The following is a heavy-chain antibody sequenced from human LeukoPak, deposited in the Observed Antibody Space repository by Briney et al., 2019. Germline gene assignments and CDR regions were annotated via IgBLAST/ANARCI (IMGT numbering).Heavy chain of an antibody. CDR2: INPNSGGT. CDR1: GYTFTGYY. V-gene: IGHV1-2*02. D-gene: IGHD3-22*01. CDR3: ARDREYYDSSGYLGY. J-gene: IGHJ4*02. Sequence: GASVKVSCKASGYTFTGYYMHWVRQAPGQGLEWMGWINPNSGGTNYAQKFQGRVTMTRDTSISTAYMELSRLRSDDTAVYYCARDREYYDSSGYLGYWGQGTLVTVS.